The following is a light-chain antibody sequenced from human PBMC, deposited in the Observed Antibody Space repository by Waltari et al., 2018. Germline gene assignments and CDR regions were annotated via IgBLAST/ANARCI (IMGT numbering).Light chain of an antibody. CDR2: LAS. Sequence: DVVMSQSPLSLAVTPGEPASISCRSTQSLQHSNGYNYLDWYLQKPGHSPQLLVFLASNRASGFPDRFSGGGSGTDFTLQISRVEADDVLVYYCIQSIHSPFTFFHVTKLFIK. CDR1: QSLQHSNGYNY. V-gene: IGKV2-28*01. CDR3: IQSIHSPFT. J-gene: IGKJ2*01.